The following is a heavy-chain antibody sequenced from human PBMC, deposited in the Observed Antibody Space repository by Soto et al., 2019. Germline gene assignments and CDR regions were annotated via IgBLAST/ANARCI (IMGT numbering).Heavy chain of an antibody. CDR3: AKLGAGSITNSGWFDP. J-gene: IGHJ5*02. CDR2: ISGSGGST. CDR1: GFTFSSYA. Sequence: GGSLRLSCAASGFTFSSYAMSWVRQAPGKGLEWVSAISGSGGSTYYADSVKGRFTISRDNSKNTLYLQMNSLRAEDTAVYYCAKLGAGSITNSGWFDPWGQGTLVTVSS. V-gene: IGHV3-23*01. D-gene: IGHD3-16*01.